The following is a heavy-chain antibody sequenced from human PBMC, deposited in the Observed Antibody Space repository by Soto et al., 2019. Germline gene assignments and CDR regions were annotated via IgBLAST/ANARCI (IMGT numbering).Heavy chain of an antibody. D-gene: IGHD3-22*01. V-gene: IGHV3-30-3*01. CDR1: GFTFSSYA. CDR2: ISYDGSNK. J-gene: IGHJ6*02. CDR3: AREISETMIVVVPKGMDV. Sequence: QVQLVESGGGVVQPGRSLRLSCAASGFTFSSYAMHWVRQAPGKGLEWVAVISYDGSNKYYADSVKGRFTISRDNSKNTLYLHMNSLRAEDTAVYYCAREISETMIVVVPKGMDVWGQGTTVTVSS.